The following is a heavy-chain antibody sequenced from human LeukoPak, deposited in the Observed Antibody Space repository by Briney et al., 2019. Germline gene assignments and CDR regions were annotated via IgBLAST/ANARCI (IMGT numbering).Heavy chain of an antibody. V-gene: IGHV4-34*01. J-gene: IGHJ4*02. CDR2: INSSGST. Sequence: SETLSLTCAVYGGSFSGYYWSWIRQPPGKGLEWIGEINSSGSTNYNPSLKSRVTISLDTSKSQFSLKLSSVTAADTAVYYCARGRKNRLVVAVDGLLDYWGQGILVTVSS. CDR1: GGSFSGYY. CDR3: ARGRKNRLVVAVDGLLDY. D-gene: IGHD2-15*01.